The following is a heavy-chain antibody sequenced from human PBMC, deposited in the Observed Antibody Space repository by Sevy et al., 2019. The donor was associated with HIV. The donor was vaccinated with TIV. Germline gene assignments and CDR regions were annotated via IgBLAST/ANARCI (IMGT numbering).Heavy chain of an antibody. J-gene: IGHJ4*02. D-gene: IGHD6-13*01. CDR2: IIPIFGTA. Sequence: ASVKVSCKASGGTFSSYAISWVRQAPGQALEWMGGIIPIFGTANYAQKFQGRVTITADESTSTAYMELSSLRSEDTAVYYCASRDSSSRGEDYWGQGTLVTVSS. CDR1: GGTFSSYA. V-gene: IGHV1-69*13. CDR3: ASRDSSSRGEDY.